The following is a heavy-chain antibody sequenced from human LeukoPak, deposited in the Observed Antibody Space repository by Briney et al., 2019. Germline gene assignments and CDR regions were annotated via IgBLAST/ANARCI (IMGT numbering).Heavy chain of an antibody. J-gene: IGHJ3*02. CDR2: IRYDANDK. V-gene: IGHV3-30*02. D-gene: IGHD5-18*01. Sequence: GGSLRLSCAASGFAFSSYGMHWVRQTPGKGLEWVAFIRYDANDKSYADSVKGRFTISRDNSKSTLYLQMSSLRVEDTAVYYCAKDTVTVMFVPGAFDIWDQGTMVTVSS. CDR3: AKDTVTVMFVPGAFDI. CDR1: GFAFSSYG.